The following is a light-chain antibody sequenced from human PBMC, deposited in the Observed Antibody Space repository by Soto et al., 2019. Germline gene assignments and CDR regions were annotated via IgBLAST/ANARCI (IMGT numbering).Light chain of an antibody. V-gene: IGLV2-14*01. CDR2: EVS. CDR3: SSYTSSSTYV. CDR1: SSDVGTYNF. J-gene: IGLJ1*01. Sequence: QSALTQPASVSGSPGQSITISCTGTSSDVGTYNFVSWYQQHPGEAPKLMIYEVSYRPSGVSDRFSGSKSDNTASLSISGLHAYVDVDYYCSSYTSSSTYVFGTGTKVTVL.